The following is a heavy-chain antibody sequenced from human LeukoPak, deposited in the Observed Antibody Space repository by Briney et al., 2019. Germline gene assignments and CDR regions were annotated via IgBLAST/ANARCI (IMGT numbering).Heavy chain of an antibody. Sequence: SETLSLICTVSGGSISSYYWSWLRQPPGKGLEWIGYIYYSGSTNYNPSLKSRVTISVDTSKNQFSLRLSSVTAADTAVYYCARDSRRSHWFDPWGQGTLVTVSS. CDR3: ARDSRRSHWFDP. CDR1: GGSISSYY. CDR2: IYYSGST. J-gene: IGHJ5*02. V-gene: IGHV4-59*12.